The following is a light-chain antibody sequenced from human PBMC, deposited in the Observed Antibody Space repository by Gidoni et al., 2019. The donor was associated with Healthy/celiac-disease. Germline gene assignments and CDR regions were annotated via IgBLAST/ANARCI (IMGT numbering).Light chain of an antibody. J-gene: IGKJ4*01. CDR1: QSVSSY. Sequence: DIVLTQSPATLSLSPGERATLSCRASQSVSSYLAWYQQKPGQAPRLLIYDASNRATGIPARFSGSGSGTDFTLTSSSLEPEDFAVYYCQQRSNWLTFXGXTKVEIK. CDR2: DAS. V-gene: IGKV3-11*01. CDR3: QQRSNWLT.